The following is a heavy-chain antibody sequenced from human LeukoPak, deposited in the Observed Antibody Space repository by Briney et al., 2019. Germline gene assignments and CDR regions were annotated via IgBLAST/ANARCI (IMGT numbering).Heavy chain of an antibody. J-gene: IGHJ5*02. V-gene: IGHV4-59*01. CDR1: GVPISNYY. Sequence: SETLSLTCTVSGVPISNYYWNWIRQSPGKGLEWIGYVYYSGSTDYNPCLNSRVTISVDTSKNQFSLKLSSVIAADTAVYYCARGGVVGSMLRGINWFDPWGQGTLVAVSS. CDR2: VYYSGST. D-gene: IGHD3-10*01. CDR3: ARGGVVGSMLRGINWFDP.